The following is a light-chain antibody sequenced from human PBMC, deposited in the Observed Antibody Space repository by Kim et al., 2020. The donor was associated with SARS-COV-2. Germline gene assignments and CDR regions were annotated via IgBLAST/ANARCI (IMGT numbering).Light chain of an antibody. Sequence: SYELTQPPSVSVAPGKTARITCGGNNIGSKSVHWYQQKPGQAPVLVIYYDSDRPSGIPERFSGSNSGNTATLTISMVEAGDEADYYCQVWDSSSDPVVFGGGTQLTVL. CDR1: NIGSKS. J-gene: IGLJ2*01. V-gene: IGLV3-21*04. CDR3: QVWDSSSDPVV. CDR2: YDS.